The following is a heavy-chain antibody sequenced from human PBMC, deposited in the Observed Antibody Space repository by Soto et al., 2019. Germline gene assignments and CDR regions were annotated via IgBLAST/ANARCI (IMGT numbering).Heavy chain of an antibody. CDR1: GFTLSDSA. Sequence: EVQLVESGGGLVQPGGSLKLSCAASGFTLSDSAVLWVRQTSGKGLEWLGRMRSKGNNYATVYVASVKGRLTISRDDSKNMAYLQMDSLKTEDTAVYYCGRSSSGWYVENWGQGTLVTVSS. CDR3: GRSSSGWYVEN. D-gene: IGHD6-19*01. V-gene: IGHV3-73*01. J-gene: IGHJ4*02. CDR2: MRSKGNNYAT.